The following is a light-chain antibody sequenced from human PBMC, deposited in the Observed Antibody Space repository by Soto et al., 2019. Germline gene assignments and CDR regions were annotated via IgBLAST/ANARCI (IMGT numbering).Light chain of an antibody. J-gene: IGKJ3*01. Sequence: DLPMTQSPSSLSASVGDRVTITCRASQSISSYLNWYQQKPGKAPKLLIYAASSLQSGVPSRFSGSGSGTGFTLTISSLQPEDFATYYCQQSYSTPFTFGPGTKVDIK. CDR2: AAS. CDR3: QQSYSTPFT. CDR1: QSISSY. V-gene: IGKV1-39*01.